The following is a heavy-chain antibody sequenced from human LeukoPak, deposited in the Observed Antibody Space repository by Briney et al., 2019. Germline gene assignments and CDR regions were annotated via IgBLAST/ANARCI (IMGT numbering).Heavy chain of an antibody. Sequence: AASVKVSCKASGGTFSRYAISWVRQAPGQGLEWMGRIIPILGIANYAQKFQGRVTITADKSTSTAYMELSSLRSEDTAVYYCARVYCSSTSCYNAIFDPWGQGTLVTVSS. CDR1: GGTFSRYA. CDR3: ARVYCSSTSCYNAIFDP. D-gene: IGHD2-2*01. J-gene: IGHJ5*02. CDR2: IIPILGIA. V-gene: IGHV1-69*04.